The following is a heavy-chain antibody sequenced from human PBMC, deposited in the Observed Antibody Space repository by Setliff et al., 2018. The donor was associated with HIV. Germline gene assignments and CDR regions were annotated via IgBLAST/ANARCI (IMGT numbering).Heavy chain of an antibody. V-gene: IGHV4-59*01. D-gene: IGHD5-18*01. CDR2: IYYSGST. CDR1: GGSISTYY. Sequence: SETLSLTCTVSGGSISTYYWSWIRQSPGKGLEWIGYIYYSGSTKYNPALKSRLTISVDTSKNQFSLKLRSVTAADTAFYYCARGVTHPPPFGAFDIWGLGTLFTVSS. J-gene: IGHJ3*02. CDR3: ARGVTHPPPFGAFDI.